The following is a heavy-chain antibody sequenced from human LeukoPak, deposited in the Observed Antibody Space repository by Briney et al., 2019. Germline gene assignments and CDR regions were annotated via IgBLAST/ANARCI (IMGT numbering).Heavy chain of an antibody. CDR2: IYPNSGGT. D-gene: IGHD4-17*01. V-gene: IGHV1-2*06. CDR3: ARAMSVTTYNWFDP. J-gene: IGHJ5*02. Sequence: PRASVKVSCKASGYTFTGYYIYWVRQALGQGPEWMGRIYPNSGGTDYAQKFQGRVTMTRDTSISTAYLEPTTLRSDDTAVYYCARAMSVTTYNWFDPWGQGTLVTVSS. CDR1: GYTFTGYY.